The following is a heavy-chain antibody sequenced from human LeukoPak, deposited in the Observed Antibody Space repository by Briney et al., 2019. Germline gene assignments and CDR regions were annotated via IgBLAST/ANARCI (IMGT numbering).Heavy chain of an antibody. CDR3: ARHDIVVVPAAPGPGPYYYYYYYMDV. CDR1: GGSISSYY. V-gene: IGHV4-4*09. Sequence: SETLSLTCTVSGGSISSYYWSWIRQPPGKGLEWIVYIYTSGSTNYNPSLKSRVTISVDTSKNQFSLKLSSVTAADTAVYYCARHDIVVVPAAPGPGPYYYYYYYMDVWGKGTTVTVSS. J-gene: IGHJ6*03. D-gene: IGHD2-2*01. CDR2: IYTSGST.